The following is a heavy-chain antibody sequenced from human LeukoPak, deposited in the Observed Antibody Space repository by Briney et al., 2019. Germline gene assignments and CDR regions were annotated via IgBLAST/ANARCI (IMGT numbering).Heavy chain of an antibody. CDR1: GYTFTGYY. CDR2: INPNSGGT. Sequence: ASVKVSCKASGYTFTGYYMHWVRQAPGQGLEWMGWINPNSGGTNYALKFQGRVTMTRDTSINTAYMEVRRLTSDDTAVYYCARERGTLAVAGDAVDIWGQGTMVTVSS. J-gene: IGHJ3*02. D-gene: IGHD6-19*01. CDR3: ARERGTLAVAGDAVDI. V-gene: IGHV1-2*02.